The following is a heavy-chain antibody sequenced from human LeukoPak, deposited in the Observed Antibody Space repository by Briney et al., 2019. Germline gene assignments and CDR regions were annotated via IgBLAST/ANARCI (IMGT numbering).Heavy chain of an antibody. V-gene: IGHV3-74*01. CDR2: ITTDGSST. CDR1: GFTFTNYW. Sequence: PGGSLRLSCTASGFTFTNYWMHWVRQAPGKGLVWVSRITTDGSSTIYADSVKGRFTISRDNAKNTLFLQMNSLRAEDTAVYCCATQQRHAFEIWGQGTMVTVSS. CDR3: ATQQRHAFEI. J-gene: IGHJ3*02. D-gene: IGHD6-13*01.